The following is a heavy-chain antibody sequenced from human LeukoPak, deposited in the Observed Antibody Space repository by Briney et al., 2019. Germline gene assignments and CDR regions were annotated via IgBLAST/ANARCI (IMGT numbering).Heavy chain of an antibody. V-gene: IGHV3-30*02. CDR1: GFTFSTYG. J-gene: IGHJ4*02. CDR2: IRYDGSNK. Sequence: PGGSLRLSCAASGFTFSTYGMHSVRQAPGKGLEWVAFIRYDGSNKYYADSVKGRFTISRDNSKKTLYLQMNSLRAEDTAVYYCAKDRGYSYAYFDFRGQGTLVTVSS. CDR3: AKDRGYSYAYFDF. D-gene: IGHD5-18*01.